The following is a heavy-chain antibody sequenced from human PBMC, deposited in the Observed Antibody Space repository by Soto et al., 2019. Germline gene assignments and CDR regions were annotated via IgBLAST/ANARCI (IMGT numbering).Heavy chain of an antibody. D-gene: IGHD3-16*01. V-gene: IGHV3-33*01. CDR1: GLTFSTYD. CDR2: IWSDGSRT. CDR3: AGEPKGGAYDMDV. J-gene: IGHJ6*02. Sequence: QVHLVESGGGVVQPGTSLRLSCAAFGLTFSTYDMHWVRQAPGKGLEWVALIWSDGSRTFYADSVKGRFTISRDNSKNTLYLQMHSLRAEDTAVYYCAGEPKGGAYDMDVWGQGTTVTVSS.